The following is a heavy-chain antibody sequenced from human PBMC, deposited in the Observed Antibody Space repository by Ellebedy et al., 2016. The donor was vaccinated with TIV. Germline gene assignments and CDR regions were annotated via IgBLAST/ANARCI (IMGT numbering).Heavy chain of an antibody. V-gene: IGHV1-2*04. D-gene: IGHD2-15*01. Sequence: ASVKVSCXASGYTFTGYYMHWVRQAPGQGLEWMGWINPNSGGTNYAQKFQGWVTMTRDTSISTAYMELSRLRSDDTAVYYCARIPLVVAATEDYWGQGTLVTVSS. J-gene: IGHJ4*02. CDR1: GYTFTGYY. CDR3: ARIPLVVAATEDY. CDR2: INPNSGGT.